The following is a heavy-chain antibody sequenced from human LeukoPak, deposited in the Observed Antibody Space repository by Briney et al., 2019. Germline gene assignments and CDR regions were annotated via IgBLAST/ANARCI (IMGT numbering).Heavy chain of an antibody. Sequence: ASVKVSCKASGYTFTGYYMHWVRQAPGQGLEWMGWINPDSGGTNYAQKFQGRVTMTRDTSISTAYMELSRLRSDDTAVYYCARFLRNYYYYMDVWGKGTTVTVSS. CDR2: INPDSGGT. D-gene: IGHD2/OR15-2a*01. J-gene: IGHJ6*03. CDR3: ARFLRNYYYYMDV. CDR1: GYTFTGYY. V-gene: IGHV1-2*02.